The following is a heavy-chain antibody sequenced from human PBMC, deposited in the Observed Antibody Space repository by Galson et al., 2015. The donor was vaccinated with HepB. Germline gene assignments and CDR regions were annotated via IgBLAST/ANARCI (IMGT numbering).Heavy chain of an antibody. D-gene: IGHD4-17*01. CDR3: AKLPNYGEPVDY. J-gene: IGHJ4*02. CDR1: GFSFSSYA. CDR2: ITRSGDNT. V-gene: IGHV3-23*01. Sequence: SLRLSCAASGFSFSSYAMRWVRQAPGKGLEWVSGITRSGDNTYYTDSVKGRFTISRDNSKNTLYLQMNNLRGDDTALYYCAKLPNYGEPVDYWGQGTLVTVPS.